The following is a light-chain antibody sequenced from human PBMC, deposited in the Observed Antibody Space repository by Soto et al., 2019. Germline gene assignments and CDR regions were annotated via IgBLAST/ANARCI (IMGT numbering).Light chain of an antibody. Sequence: DIQMTQSPSSLSAPVGDRVTITCRASQTISTYLSWFQQKPGKAPKVLIYAASTLQSGVPSRFSGSASGAEFTLTISNLQSEDFATYYCQQSFSPLLTFGGGTKVDIK. V-gene: IGKV1-39*01. CDR3: QQSFSPLLT. J-gene: IGKJ4*01. CDR2: AAS. CDR1: QTISTY.